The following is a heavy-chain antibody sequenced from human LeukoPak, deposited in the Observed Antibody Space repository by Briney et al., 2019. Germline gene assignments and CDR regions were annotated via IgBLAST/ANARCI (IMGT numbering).Heavy chain of an antibody. CDR1: GFTFSSYA. CDR3: AKCSYGFSDPNFDY. Sequence: GGSLRLSCAASGFTFSSYAMSWVRQAPGKGLEWVSAISGSGGSTYHADSVKGRFTISRDNSKNTLYLQMNSLRAEDTAVYYCAKCSYGFSDPNFDYWGQGTLVTVSS. J-gene: IGHJ4*02. V-gene: IGHV3-23*01. CDR2: ISGSGGST. D-gene: IGHD5-18*01.